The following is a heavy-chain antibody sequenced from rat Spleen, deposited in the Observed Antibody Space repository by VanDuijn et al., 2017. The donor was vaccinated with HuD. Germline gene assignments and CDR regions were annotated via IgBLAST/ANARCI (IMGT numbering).Heavy chain of an antibody. J-gene: IGHJ2*01. V-gene: IGHV5-25*01. CDR3: VRHGYTRYYFDY. CDR1: GFNFNDHW. CDR2: ISSGGGGI. D-gene: IGHD1-9*01. Sequence: EVKLVESGGGLVQPGRSLKLSCVASGFNFNDHWMGWVRQAPKKGLEWVAYISSGGGGIYYPDSVKGRFTISSDNAKSTLYLQMDSLRSEDTASYYCVRHGYTRYYFDYWGQGVMVTVSS.